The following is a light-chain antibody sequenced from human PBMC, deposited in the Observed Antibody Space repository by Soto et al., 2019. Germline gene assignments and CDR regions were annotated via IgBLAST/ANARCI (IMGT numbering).Light chain of an antibody. CDR2: KAS. V-gene: IGKV1-5*03. CDR1: QSISSW. CDR3: QHSYSTPRT. Sequence: DIQMTQSPSTLSASVGDRVTITCRASQSISSWLAWYQQKPGKAPKLLIYKASSLESGVPSRFSGSGSGTEFTLTISSLQPDDFATYYCQHSYSTPRTFGQGTKVDI. J-gene: IGKJ1*01.